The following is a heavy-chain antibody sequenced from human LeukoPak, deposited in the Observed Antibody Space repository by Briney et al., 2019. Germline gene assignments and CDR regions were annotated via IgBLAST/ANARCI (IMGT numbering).Heavy chain of an antibody. V-gene: IGHV4-30-2*02. CDR2: IYHSGST. CDR1: GGSISSGGYS. D-gene: IGHD6-13*01. J-gene: IGHJ5*02. CDR3: ARRLESNIAAAGRLDP. Sequence: PSQTLSLTCAVSGGSISSGGYSWSWIRQPPGKGLEWIGYIYHSGSTYYNPSLKSRVTISVDRSKNQFSLKLSSVTAADTAVYYCARRLESNIAAAGRLDPWGQGTLVTVSS.